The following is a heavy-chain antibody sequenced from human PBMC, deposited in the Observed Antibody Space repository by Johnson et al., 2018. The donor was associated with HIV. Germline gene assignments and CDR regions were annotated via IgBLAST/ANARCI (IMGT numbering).Heavy chain of an antibody. D-gene: IGHD3-16*02. J-gene: IGHJ3*02. V-gene: IGHV3-74*01. Sequence: VQLVESGGGLVKPGGSLRVSCAASGLAFSNAWMNWVRQAPGKGLEWVSRINGDGSSPSYADSVTGRFTISRDNAKNTLYLQMNSLRADDTAVYYCARDNTTFGGVIVPIGAFDIWGQGTVVIVSS. CDR3: ARDNTTFGGVIVPIGAFDI. CDR1: GLAFSNAW. CDR2: INGDGSSP.